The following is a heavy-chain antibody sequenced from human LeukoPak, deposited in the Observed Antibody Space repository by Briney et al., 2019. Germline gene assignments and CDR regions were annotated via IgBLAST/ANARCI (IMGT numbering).Heavy chain of an antibody. D-gene: IGHD3-22*01. CDR1: LGTFSSYA. J-gene: IGHJ6*03. CDR3: ARVRYDSSGYAYYYYMDV. CDR2: IIPIFGTA. Sequence: SVKVSSKPSLGTFSSYAISRVRQAPGQGLEWMGGIIPIFGTANYAQKFQGRVTTTADKSTSTAYMELSSLRSEGTAVYYCARVRYDSSGYAYYYYMDVWGKGTTVTVSS. V-gene: IGHV1-69*06.